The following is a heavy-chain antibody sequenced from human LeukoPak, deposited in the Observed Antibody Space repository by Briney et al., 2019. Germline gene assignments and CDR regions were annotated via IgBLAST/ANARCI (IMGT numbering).Heavy chain of an antibody. Sequence: GASVKVSCKASGYTFTGYYMHWVRQAPGQGLEWMGWINPNSGGTNYAQKFQGRVTMTRDTSISTAYMELSRLRSDDTAVYYCARDIGSSSTQIDYWGQGTLVTVSS. J-gene: IGHJ4*02. D-gene: IGHD6-6*01. CDR2: INPNSGGT. V-gene: IGHV1-2*02. CDR1: GYTFTGYY. CDR3: ARDIGSSSTQIDY.